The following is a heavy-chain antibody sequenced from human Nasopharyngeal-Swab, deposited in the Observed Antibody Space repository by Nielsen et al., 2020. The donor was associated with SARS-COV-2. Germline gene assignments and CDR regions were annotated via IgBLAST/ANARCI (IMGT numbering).Heavy chain of an antibody. J-gene: IGHJ4*02. CDR3: AKDLGIVVVPAARGLFDY. D-gene: IGHD2-2*03. V-gene: IGHV3-23*01. Sequence: GESLKISCAASEFTFSSYAMSWVRQAPGKGLEWVSAISGSGGSTYYADSVKGRFTISRDNSKNTLYLQMNSLRAEDTAVYYCAKDLGIVVVPAARGLFDYWGQGTLVTVSS. CDR1: EFTFSSYA. CDR2: ISGSGGST.